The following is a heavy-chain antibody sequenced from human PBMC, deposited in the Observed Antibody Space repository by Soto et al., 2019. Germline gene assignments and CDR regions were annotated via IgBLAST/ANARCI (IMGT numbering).Heavy chain of an antibody. J-gene: IGHJ6*02. CDR2: IYYSGST. D-gene: IGHD6-13*01. V-gene: IGHV4-39*01. CDR3: ARHNESSWAPYYYYGMDV. CDR1: GGSISSSSYY. Sequence: QLQLQESGPGLVKPSETLSLTCTVSGGSISSSSYYWGWIRQPPGKGLEWIGSIYYSGSTYYNPSHKSRVTIAVDTSNNQFSLKLSSVTAADTAVYYCARHNESSWAPYYYYGMDVWGQGTTVTVSS.